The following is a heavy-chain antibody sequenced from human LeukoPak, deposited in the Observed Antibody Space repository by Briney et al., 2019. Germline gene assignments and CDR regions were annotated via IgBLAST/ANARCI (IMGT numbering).Heavy chain of an antibody. CDR3: ARHSDYVWGSYRPIRY. D-gene: IGHD3-16*02. J-gene: IGHJ4*02. Sequence: GESLKISCKGSGYSFTSYWIGWVRQMPGKGLEWMGIVYPGDSDTRYSPSFQGQVTISAGKSISTAYLQWSSLKASDTAMYYCARHSDYVWGSYRPIRYWGQGTLVTVSS. CDR2: VYPGDSDT. V-gene: IGHV5-51*01. CDR1: GYSFTSYW.